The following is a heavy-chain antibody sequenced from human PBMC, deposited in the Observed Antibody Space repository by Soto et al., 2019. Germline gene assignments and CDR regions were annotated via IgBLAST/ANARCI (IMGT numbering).Heavy chain of an antibody. CDR2: ISGSGGST. D-gene: IGHD3-9*01. J-gene: IGHJ6*02. V-gene: IGHV3-23*01. CDR1: GFTFSSYA. CDR3: AKDGSYYDILTCMDV. Sequence: EVQLLESGGGLVQPGGSLRLSCAASGFTFSSYAMSWVRQAPGKGLEGVSAISGSGGSTYYADSVQGRFTISKDNSKNTLYLQMNSLRAEDTAVYYGAKDGSYYDILTCMDVWGQGATDTV.